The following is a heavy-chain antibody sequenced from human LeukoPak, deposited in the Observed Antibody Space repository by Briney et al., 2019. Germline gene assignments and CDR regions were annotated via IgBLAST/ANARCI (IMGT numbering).Heavy chain of an antibody. CDR2: VNHSGST. D-gene: IGHD6-19*01. V-gene: IGHV4-34*01. CDR1: GGSVSGYY. Sequence: PSEALSLTCAVYGGSVSGYYWSWIRQPPGKGLEWIGEVNHSGSTNYNPSLKSRVTISVDTSKNQFSLKLSSVTAADTSVYYCARASIAVAGLDYWGRGTLVTVSS. CDR3: ARASIAVAGLDY. J-gene: IGHJ4*02.